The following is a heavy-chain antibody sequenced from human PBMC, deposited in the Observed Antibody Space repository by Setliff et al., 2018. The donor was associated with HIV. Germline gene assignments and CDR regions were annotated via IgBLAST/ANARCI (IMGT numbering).Heavy chain of an antibody. CDR3: ARNHLNYASGNTKTSGAYYFDS. CDR2: IYPDDSDA. D-gene: IGHD3-10*01. J-gene: IGHJ4*02. Sequence: PGESLKISCKGFGKSFSTFWMAWVRQMPGRGLEGMGLIYPDDSDARYNPSFQGQVTISADKSISTAYLQWSSLKASDSAIFYCARNHLNYASGNTKTSGAYYFDSWGQGTLVTVSS. CDR1: GKSFSTFW. V-gene: IGHV5-51*01.